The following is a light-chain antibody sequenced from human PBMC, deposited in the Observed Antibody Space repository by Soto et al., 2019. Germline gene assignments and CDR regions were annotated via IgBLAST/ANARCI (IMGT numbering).Light chain of an antibody. CDR3: QQVDSYPRT. Sequence: DIQMTQSPSTLSASVGDRVTITCRASQSINFWLAWYQQRPGTAPKLLIYSASTLHSGVPSRFSGSGSGTDFTLTISSLQPEDFATYYCQQVDSYPRTFGPGTTVEI. J-gene: IGKJ3*01. CDR2: SAS. V-gene: IGKV1-5*01. CDR1: QSINFW.